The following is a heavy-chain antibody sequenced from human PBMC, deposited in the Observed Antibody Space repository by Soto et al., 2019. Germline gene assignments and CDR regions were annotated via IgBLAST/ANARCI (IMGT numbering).Heavy chain of an antibody. V-gene: IGHV3-30*18. CDR3: AKDWELSLYGPLDY. Sequence: GGSLRLSCAASGFTFSSYGMHWVRQAPGKGLEWVAVISYDGSNKYYADSVKGRFTISRDNSKNTLYLQMNSLRAEGTAVYYCAKDWELSLYGPLDYWGQGTLVTVSS. CDR2: ISYDGSNK. CDR1: GFTFSSYG. J-gene: IGHJ4*02. D-gene: IGHD3-16*02.